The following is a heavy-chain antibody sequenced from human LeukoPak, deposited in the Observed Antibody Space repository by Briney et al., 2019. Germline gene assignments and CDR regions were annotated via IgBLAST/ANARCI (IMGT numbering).Heavy chain of an antibody. CDR1: GDIVSSNSVT. CDR2: TYYRSTWYN. Sequence: SQTLSLTCAISGDIVSSNSVTWNWIRQSPSRCLEWLGRTYYRSTWYNDYAVSVRGRITVNPDTSKNQFSLHLNSVTPEDTAVYYCARRLTQYDCFDPWGQGILVTVSS. V-gene: IGHV6-1*01. D-gene: IGHD2-2*01. CDR3: ARRLTQYDCFDP. J-gene: IGHJ5*02.